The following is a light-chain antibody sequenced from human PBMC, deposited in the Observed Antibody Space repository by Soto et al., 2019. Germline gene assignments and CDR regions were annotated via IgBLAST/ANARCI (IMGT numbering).Light chain of an antibody. V-gene: IGKV1-8*01. Sequence: AIRMTQSPSSFSASTGDRVTITCRASQGISSYLAWYQQKPGKAPKLLIYAASTLQSGVPSRFSGSGSGTDFTLTFSCLQSEDFATYYCQPYYSYPRTFGPGTKVHIK. J-gene: IGKJ3*01. CDR3: QPYYSYPRT. CDR1: QGISSY. CDR2: AAS.